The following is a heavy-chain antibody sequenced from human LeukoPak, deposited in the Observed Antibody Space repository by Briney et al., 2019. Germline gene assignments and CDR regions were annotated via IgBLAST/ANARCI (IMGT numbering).Heavy chain of an antibody. Sequence: GGSLRLSCAASGFTVSSNYMSWVRQAPGKGLEWVSVIYSGGSTYYADSVKGRFTISRDNSKNTLYLQMNSLRAEDTAVYYCAKVRDSSGYYYFDYWGQGTLVTVSS. CDR3: AKVRDSSGYYYFDY. V-gene: IGHV3-53*01. D-gene: IGHD3-22*01. CDR2: IYSGGST. J-gene: IGHJ4*02. CDR1: GFTVSSNY.